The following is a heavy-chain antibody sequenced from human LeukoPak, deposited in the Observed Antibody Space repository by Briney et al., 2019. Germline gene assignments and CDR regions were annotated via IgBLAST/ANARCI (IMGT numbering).Heavy chain of an antibody. V-gene: IGHV3-23*01. CDR2: ISGSGGST. D-gene: IGHD3-10*01. CDR1: GFTFSSYA. CDR3: AKTAPGGGYFDY. J-gene: IGHJ4*02. Sequence: GGSLRLSCAASGFTFSSYAMTWVRQAPGKGLEWVSGISGSGGSTYYADSVKGRFTISRDNSKDTLYLQMNTLRAEDMAVYYCAKTAPGGGYFDYWGQGTLVTVSS.